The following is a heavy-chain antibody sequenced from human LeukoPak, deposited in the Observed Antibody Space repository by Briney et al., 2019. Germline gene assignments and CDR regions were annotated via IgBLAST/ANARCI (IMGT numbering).Heavy chain of an antibody. CDR3: ARQGCSGINCYFDY. V-gene: IGHV5-51*01. D-gene: IGHD2-8*02. J-gene: IGHJ4*02. CDR2: IYPGDSDT. CDR1: GYSFTSYW. Sequence: PGESLKISCKGSGYSFTSYWIGWVRQMSGEGLEWMGIIYPGDSDTRYSPSFQGQVTISADKSTSTAYLQWSSLKASDTALYYCARQGCSGINCYFDYWGQGTLVTVFS.